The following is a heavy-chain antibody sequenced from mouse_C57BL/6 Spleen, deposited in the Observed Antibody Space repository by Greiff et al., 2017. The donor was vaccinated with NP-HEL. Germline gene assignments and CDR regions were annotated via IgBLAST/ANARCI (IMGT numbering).Heavy chain of an antibody. J-gene: IGHJ4*01. CDR1: GYTFTSYW. Sequence: QVQLQQSGAELAKPGASVKLSRKASGYTFTSYWMHWVKQRPGQGLEWIGYINPSSGYTKYNQKFKDKATLTADKSSSTAYMQLSSLTYADSAVYYCARSSSSRRYDYWGQGTSVTVSS. V-gene: IGHV1-7*01. D-gene: IGHD3-2*02. CDR3: ARSSSSRRYDY. CDR2: INPSSGYT.